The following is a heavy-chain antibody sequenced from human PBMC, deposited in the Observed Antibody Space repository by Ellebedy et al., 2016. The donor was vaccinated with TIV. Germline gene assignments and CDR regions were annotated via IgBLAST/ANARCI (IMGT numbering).Heavy chain of an antibody. V-gene: IGHV3-48*02. D-gene: IGHD3-10*01. CDR3: ARGAHYGSGSYYGAPWMNWFDP. CDR2: ISSSSSTI. J-gene: IGHJ5*02. Sequence: PGGSLRLSCAASGFTFSSYSMNWVRQAPGKGLEWVSYISSSSSTIYYADSVKGRFTISRDNAKNSLYLQMNSLRDEDTAVYYCARGAHYGSGSYYGAPWMNWFDPWGQGTLVTVSS. CDR1: GFTFSSYS.